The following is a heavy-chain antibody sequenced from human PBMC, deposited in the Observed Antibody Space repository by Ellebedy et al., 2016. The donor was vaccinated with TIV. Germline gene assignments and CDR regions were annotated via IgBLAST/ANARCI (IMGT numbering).Heavy chain of an antibody. D-gene: IGHD3-10*01. CDR2: SGSAGAT. V-gene: IGHV3-13*01. CDR3: ARGGPGGDNWFFGL. Sequence: GESLKISCAASGFSLTGSDLHWLRRPAGKGLEWVSASGSAGATYYTDSVRGRFTISRESAKNSFYLQMNSLTAGDTAVDYCARGGPGGDNWFFGLWGRGTRVTVSS. J-gene: IGHJ2*01. CDR1: GFSLTGSD.